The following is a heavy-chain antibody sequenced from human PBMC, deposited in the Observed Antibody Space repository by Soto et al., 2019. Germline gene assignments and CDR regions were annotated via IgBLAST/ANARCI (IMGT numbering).Heavy chain of an antibody. V-gene: IGHV3-53*01. D-gene: IGHD1-26*01. Sequence: DVQLVVSGGGLIQPGGSLRLSCAASGLTIRGKTYITWVRQAPGKGLEWLSALYSEDGTFDADSVEGRFTISRDYSKNTVYLQLNTLTPEATAVYYCASWQEREHAFDVWGQGTVVTVSS. CDR3: ASWQEREHAFDV. CDR1: GLTIRGKTY. CDR2: LYSEDGT. J-gene: IGHJ3*01.